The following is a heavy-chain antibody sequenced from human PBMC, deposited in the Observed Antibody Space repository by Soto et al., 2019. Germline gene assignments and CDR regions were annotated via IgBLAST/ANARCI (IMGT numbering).Heavy chain of an antibody. V-gene: IGHV1-18*01. J-gene: IGHJ6*02. Sequence: QVQLVQSASEVMKPGASVKVSCKASGYTFIRYGITWVRQAPGQRLEWMGWISPYNDQTIYAQKLQGRVTMTADTTPXTXYXXLRSLKSDDTAVYYCARGGYYDNVWGKLSHYGLDVWGQGTSVTVSS. D-gene: IGHD3-16*01. CDR2: ISPYNDQT. CDR3: ARGGYYDNVWGKLSHYGLDV. CDR1: GYTFIRYG.